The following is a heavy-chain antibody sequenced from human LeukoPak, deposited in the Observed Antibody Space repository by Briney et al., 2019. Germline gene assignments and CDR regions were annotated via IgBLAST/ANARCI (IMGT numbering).Heavy chain of an antibody. V-gene: IGHV4-4*09. J-gene: IGHJ4*02. CDR3: ASRGGAALGFDY. CDR2: IYTSGST. Sequence: SETLSLTCAVYGGSFSGYYWSWIRQPPGKGLEWIGYIYTSGSTNYNPSLKSRVTISVDTSKNQFSLKLSSVTAADTAVYYCASRGGAALGFDYWGQGTLVTVSS. D-gene: IGHD6-6*01. CDR1: GGSFSGYY.